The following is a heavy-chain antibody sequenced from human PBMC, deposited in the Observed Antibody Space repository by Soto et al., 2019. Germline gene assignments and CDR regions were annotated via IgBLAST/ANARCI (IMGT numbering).Heavy chain of an antibody. V-gene: IGHV5-51*01. D-gene: IGHD3-9*01. Sequence: GESLKISCKGSGYSFTSYWIGWVRQMPGKGLEWMGIIYPGDSDTRYSPSFQGQVTISADKSISTAYLQWSSLKASDTAMYYCATSIGTYSGNLLRYFDWLPTGFDYWGQGTLVTVSS. CDR3: ATSIGTYSGNLLRYFDWLPTGFDY. CDR1: GYSFTSYW. J-gene: IGHJ4*02. CDR2: IYPGDSDT.